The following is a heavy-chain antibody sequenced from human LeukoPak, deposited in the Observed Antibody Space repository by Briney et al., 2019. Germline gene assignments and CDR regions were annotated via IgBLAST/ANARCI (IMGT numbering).Heavy chain of an antibody. CDR2: IIPIFGTA. Sequence: ALVKVSCKPSGGTFSSYAISWVRQAPGQGLEWMGGIIPIFGTANYAQKFQGRVTITTDESTSTAYMELSSLRSEDTVVYYCAREGLYYDFWSGYRYYYMDVWGKGTTVTVSS. V-gene: IGHV1-69*05. CDR3: AREGLYYDFWSGYRYYYMDV. J-gene: IGHJ6*03. CDR1: GGTFSSYA. D-gene: IGHD3-3*01.